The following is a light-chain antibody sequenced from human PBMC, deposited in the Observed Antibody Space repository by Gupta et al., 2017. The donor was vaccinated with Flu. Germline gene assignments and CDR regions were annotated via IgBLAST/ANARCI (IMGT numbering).Light chain of an antibody. CDR3: GTVYSSRIAGG. V-gene: IGLV1-51*02. CDR1: SSRIGGNY. CDR2: EDD. Sequence: KVTISCTGSSSRIGGNYVYWYHQGPGASPKLLIYEDDKRLSVIPDRFSASKYGTSATLCITGLHTGEEADYYCGTVYSSRIAGGFGGGTKLTVL. J-gene: IGLJ3*02.